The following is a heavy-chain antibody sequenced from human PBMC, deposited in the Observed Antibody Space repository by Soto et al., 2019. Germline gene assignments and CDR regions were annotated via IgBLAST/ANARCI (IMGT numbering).Heavy chain of an antibody. J-gene: IGHJ4*02. Sequence: SETLSLTCAVYGGSFSGYYWSWIRQPPGKGLEWIGEINHSGSTNYNPSLKSRVTISVDTSKNQFSLKLSSVTAADTAVYYCARFRPRGYSSGWYYFDYWGQGTLVTVSS. D-gene: IGHD6-19*01. CDR1: GGSFSGYY. CDR2: INHSGST. CDR3: ARFRPRGYSSGWYYFDY. V-gene: IGHV4-34*01.